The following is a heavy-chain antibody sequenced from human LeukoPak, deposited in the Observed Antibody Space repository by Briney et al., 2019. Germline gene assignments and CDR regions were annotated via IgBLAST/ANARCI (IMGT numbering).Heavy chain of an antibody. CDR3: ARGDSSGWYSTYYYYYYMDV. Sequence: ASVKVSCKASGYTFTSYDINWVRQATGQGLEWMGWMNPNSGNTGYAQKFQGRVTITRNTSISTAYMELSSLKTEDTAVYYCARGDSSGWYSTYYYYYYMDVWGKGTTVTVSS. CDR1: GYTFTSYD. J-gene: IGHJ6*03. D-gene: IGHD6-19*01. V-gene: IGHV1-8*03. CDR2: MNPNSGNT.